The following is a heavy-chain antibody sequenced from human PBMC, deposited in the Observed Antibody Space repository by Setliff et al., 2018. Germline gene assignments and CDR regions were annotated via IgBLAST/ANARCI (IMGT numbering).Heavy chain of an antibody. Sequence: GASLKISCAASGFTFSKYAMNWVRQAPGKGLEWVSVIYSDGSSTYYGDSVKGRFTISRDNSQNTLYLQMNSLRAEDTAVYYCAKDRPQGVNGRSLDYWGRGALVTVSS. D-gene: IGHD3-10*01. CDR1: GFTFSKYA. CDR2: IYSDGSST. CDR3: AKDRPQGVNGRSLDY. V-gene: IGHV3-23*03. J-gene: IGHJ4*02.